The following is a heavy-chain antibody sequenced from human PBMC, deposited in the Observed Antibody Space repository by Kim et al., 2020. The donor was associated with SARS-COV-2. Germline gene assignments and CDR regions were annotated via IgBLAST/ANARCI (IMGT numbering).Heavy chain of an antibody. D-gene: IGHD2-15*01. J-gene: IGHJ4*02. CDR3: ARGGGNGPPETDY. V-gene: IGHV1-69*01. Sequence: YAQKFQGRVTITADESTSTAYMELSSLRSEDTAVYYCARGGGNGPPETDYWGQGTLVTVSS.